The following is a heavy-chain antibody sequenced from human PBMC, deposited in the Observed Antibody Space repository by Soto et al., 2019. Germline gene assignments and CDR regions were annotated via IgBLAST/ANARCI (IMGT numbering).Heavy chain of an antibody. D-gene: IGHD3-3*02. V-gene: IGHV4-30-4*01. CDR1: GDSISSPDYY. CDR2: VYYRGSI. CDR3: ARVTFTPNWFDS. J-gene: IGHJ5*01. Sequence: LTCTVSGDSISSPDYYWSWIRQAPGKGLELIGYVYYRGSIYYTPSFESRVSISVDTSKNQFSLRLTSVTAADSAMYFCARVTFTPNWFDSWGQGILVTVSS.